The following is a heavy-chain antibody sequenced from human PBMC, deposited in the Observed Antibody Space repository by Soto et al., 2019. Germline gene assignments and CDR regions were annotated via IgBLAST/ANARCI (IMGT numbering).Heavy chain of an antibody. CDR1: GFTFSSYS. V-gene: IGHV3-48*02. J-gene: IGHJ6*02. D-gene: IGHD5-18*01. CDR3: ARGGDGYSYGDYYYGMDV. Sequence: GGSLRLSCAASGFTFSSYSMNWVRQAPGKGLEWVSYISSSSSTIYYADSVKGRFTISRDNAKNSLYLQMNSLRDEDTAVYYCARGGDGYSYGDYYYGMDVWGQGTTVTVSS. CDR2: ISSSSSTI.